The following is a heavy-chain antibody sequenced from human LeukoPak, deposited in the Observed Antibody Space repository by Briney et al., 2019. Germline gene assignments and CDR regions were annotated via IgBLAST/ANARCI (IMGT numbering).Heavy chain of an antibody. CDR1: GFTFSSYA. CDR3: TISHPRRPGYFQH. V-gene: IGHV3-30-3*01. Sequence: PGGSLRLSCAASGFTFSSYAMHWVRQAPGKGLEWVAVISYDGSNKYYADSVKGRFTISRDNSKNTLYLQMNSLRAEDTAVYYCTISHPRRPGYFQHWGQGTLDTVSS. D-gene: IGHD1-14*01. CDR2: ISYDGSNK. J-gene: IGHJ1*01.